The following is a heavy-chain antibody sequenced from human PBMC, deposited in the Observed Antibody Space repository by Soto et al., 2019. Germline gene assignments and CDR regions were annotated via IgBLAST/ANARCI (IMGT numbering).Heavy chain of an antibody. CDR2: INPNSGGT. Sequence: AASVKVSCKVSGYTFTGYYMHWVRQAPGQGLEWMGWINPNSGGTNYAQKFQGRVTMTRDTSISTAYMELSRLRSDDTAVYYCARERIVEAYYYYYGMDVWGQGTTVTVSS. CDR1: GYTFTGYY. CDR3: ARERIVEAYYYYYGMDV. V-gene: IGHV1-2*02. D-gene: IGHD2-15*01. J-gene: IGHJ6*02.